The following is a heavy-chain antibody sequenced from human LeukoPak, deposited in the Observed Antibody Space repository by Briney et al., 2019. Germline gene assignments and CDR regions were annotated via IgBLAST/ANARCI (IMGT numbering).Heavy chain of an antibody. CDR1: RFTLSSNY. CDR3: ARGRFDWFLYSDY. D-gene: IGHD3-9*01. J-gene: IGHJ4*02. CDR2: IYSGGST. Sequence: GGSLRLSRAASRFTLSSNYMSWVRRAPGKGVEWVSVIYSGGSTYYADSVKGRFTISRDNSKNTLYLQMNSLRAEDTAVYYCARGRFDWFLYSDYWGQGTLVTVSS. V-gene: IGHV3-66*01.